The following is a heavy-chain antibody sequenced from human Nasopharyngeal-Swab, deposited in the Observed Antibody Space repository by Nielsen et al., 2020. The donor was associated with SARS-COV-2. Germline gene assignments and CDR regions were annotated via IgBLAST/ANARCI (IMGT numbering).Heavy chain of an antibody. CDR3: ARGHYGLDV. J-gene: IGHJ6*02. V-gene: IGHV3-11*06. CDR2: ISPSSSDT. Sequence: GGSLRLSCAASGFTFSDHYMSWTRQAPGKGLEWVLYISPSSSDTNYADSVKGRFTISRDNAKNSLYLQMNSLRAEDTAVYYCARGHYGLDVWGQGTTVTVSS. CDR1: GFTFSDHY.